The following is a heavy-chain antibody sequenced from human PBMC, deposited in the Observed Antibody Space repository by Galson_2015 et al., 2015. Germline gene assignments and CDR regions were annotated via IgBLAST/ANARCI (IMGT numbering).Heavy chain of an antibody. CDR3: AKDAAAYGDYVVWYFDL. D-gene: IGHD4-17*01. CDR2: IGWDDNSI. V-gene: IGHV3-9*01. J-gene: IGHJ2*01. CDR1: GFSFENHA. Sequence: SLRLSCAASGFSFENHAMHWVRQVPGKGLEWVSGIGWDDNSIGYADSVTGRFTISRDNAKSSLYLEINSPRPEDTALYYCAKDAAAYGDYVVWYFDLWGRGTPVTVSS.